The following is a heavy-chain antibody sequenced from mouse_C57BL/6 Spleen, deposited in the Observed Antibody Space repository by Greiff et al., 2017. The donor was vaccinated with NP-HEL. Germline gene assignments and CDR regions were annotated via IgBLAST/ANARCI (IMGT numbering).Heavy chain of an antibody. D-gene: IGHD4-1*02. CDR3: ARVNWDYFDY. Sequence: EVHLVESGGGLVKPGGSLKLSCAASGFTFSSYAMSWVRQTPEKRLEWVATISDGGSYTYYPDNVKGRFTISRDNAKNNLYLQMSHLKSEDTAMYYCARVNWDYFDYWGQGTTLTVSS. J-gene: IGHJ2*01. CDR2: ISDGGSYT. V-gene: IGHV5-4*01. CDR1: GFTFSSYA.